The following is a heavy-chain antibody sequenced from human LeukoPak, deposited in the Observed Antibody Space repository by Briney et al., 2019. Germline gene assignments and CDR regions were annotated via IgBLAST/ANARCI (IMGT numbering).Heavy chain of an antibody. J-gene: IGHJ6*03. CDR3: ARDLGRYSSSFYYYYMDV. CDR1: GFTVSSNY. Sequence: PGGSLRLSCAASGFTVSSNYMSWVRQAPGKGLEWVSVIYSGGSTYYADSVKGRFTISRDNSKNTLYLQMNSLRAEDTAVYYCARDLGRYSSSFYYYYMDVWGKGTTVTVSS. V-gene: IGHV3-53*01. D-gene: IGHD6-6*01. CDR2: IYSGGST.